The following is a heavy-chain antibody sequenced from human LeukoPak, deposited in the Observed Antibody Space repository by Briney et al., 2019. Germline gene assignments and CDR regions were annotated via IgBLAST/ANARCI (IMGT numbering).Heavy chain of an antibody. V-gene: IGHV3-21*01. CDR3: AKDGQWARSRPHTIFDP. Sequence: PGGSLRLSCAASGFTFSSYSMNWVRQAPGKGLEWVSSISSSSSYIYYADSVKGRFTISRDNSKNTLYLQMNSLRAEDTAVYYCAKDGQWARSRPHTIFDPWGQGTLVTVSS. CDR2: ISSSSSYI. J-gene: IGHJ5*02. D-gene: IGHD1-26*01. CDR1: GFTFSSYS.